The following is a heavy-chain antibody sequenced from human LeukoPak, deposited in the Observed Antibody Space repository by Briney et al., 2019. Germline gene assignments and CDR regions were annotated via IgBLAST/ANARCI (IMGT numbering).Heavy chain of an antibody. J-gene: IGHJ4*02. CDR1: GGTFSSYA. Sequence: SVKVSCKASGGTFSSYAISWVRQAPGQGLEWMGGIIPIFGTANYAQKFQGRVTITADESTSTAYMELSSLRSEDTAVYYCARGPQGYYDSSGYYYFDYWGQGTLVTVSS. D-gene: IGHD3-22*01. CDR2: IIPIFGTA. CDR3: ARGPQGYYDSSGYYYFDY. V-gene: IGHV1-69*13.